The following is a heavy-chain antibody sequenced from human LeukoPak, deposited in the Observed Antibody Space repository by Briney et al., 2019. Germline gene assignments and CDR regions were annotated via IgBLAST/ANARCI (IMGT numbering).Heavy chain of an antibody. CDR3: ARDPCSSTSCPRFDY. J-gene: IGHJ4*02. Sequence: GGSLRLSCAASGFTFSSYGMHWVRQAPGKGLEWVAVIWYDGSNKYYADSVKGRFTISRDNSKNTLYLQMNSLRAEDTAVYYCARDPCSSTSCPRFDYWGQGTLVTVSS. D-gene: IGHD2-2*01. CDR2: IWYDGSNK. CDR1: GFTFSSYG. V-gene: IGHV3-33*01.